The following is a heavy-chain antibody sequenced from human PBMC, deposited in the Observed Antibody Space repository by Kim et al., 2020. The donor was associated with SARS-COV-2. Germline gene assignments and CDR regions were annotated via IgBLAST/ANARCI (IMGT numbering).Heavy chain of an antibody. CDR1: GFTFGDYA. V-gene: IGHV3-9*01. Sequence: GGSLRLSCAASGFTFGDYAMHWVRQAPGKGLEWVSGISWNSGSIGYADSVKGRFTISRDNAKNSLYLQMNSLRAEDTAFYYCAKAGDTYYYDSSGYYESWGQGTLVTVSS. J-gene: IGHJ5*02. CDR3: AKAGDTYYYDSSGYYES. D-gene: IGHD3-22*01. CDR2: ISWNSGSI.